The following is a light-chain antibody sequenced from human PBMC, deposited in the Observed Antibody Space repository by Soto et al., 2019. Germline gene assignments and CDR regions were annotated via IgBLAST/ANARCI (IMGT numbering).Light chain of an antibody. CDR3: SSYAGGNRV. J-gene: IGLJ1*01. V-gene: IGLV2-8*01. CDR1: SSDVGPYTY. Sequence: QSALTQPPSASGSPGQSVTISCSGFSSDVGPYTYVSWYQHHPGKAPKLMIYEVIKRPSGVPDRFSGSQSGNTASLIVSGLQAEDEADYYCSSYAGGNRVFGTGTKVTVL. CDR2: EVI.